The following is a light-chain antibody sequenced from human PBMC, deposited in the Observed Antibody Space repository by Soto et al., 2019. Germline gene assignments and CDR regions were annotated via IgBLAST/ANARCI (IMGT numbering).Light chain of an antibody. CDR3: MQPLQTPIT. CDR2: LGS. J-gene: IGKJ5*01. Sequence: DLVMTQSPLSLPVTPGEPASISCGSSQSLLHSDGYNYLDWYLQKPGQSPQLLIYLGSNRASGVPDRFSGSGSGTDFTLKLSRVEAEDVGVYYCMQPLQTPITFGQGTRLEIK. CDR1: QSLLHSDGYNY. V-gene: IGKV2-28*01.